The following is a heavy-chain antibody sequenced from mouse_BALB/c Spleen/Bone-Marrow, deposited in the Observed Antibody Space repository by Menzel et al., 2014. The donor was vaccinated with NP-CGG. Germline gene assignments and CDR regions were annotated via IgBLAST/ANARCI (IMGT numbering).Heavy chain of an antibody. CDR3: ARGSYYEGAMDY. CDR2: IWAGGST. V-gene: IGHV2-9*02. CDR1: GFSLTSYG. Sequence: VQLQESGPGLVAPSQSLSITCTVSGFSLTSYGVHWVRQPPGXXXEWLGVIWAGGSTNYNSALMSRLSISKDNSKSQVFLKMNSLQTDDTAMYYCARGSYYEGAMDYWGQGTSVTVSS. J-gene: IGHJ4*01. D-gene: IGHD1-1*01.